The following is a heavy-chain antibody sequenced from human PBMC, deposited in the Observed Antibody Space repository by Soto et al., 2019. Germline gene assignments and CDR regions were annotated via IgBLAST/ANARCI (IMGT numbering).Heavy chain of an antibody. CDR3: ARGSDSSFDY. V-gene: IGHV6-1*01. D-gene: IGHD2-21*02. Sequence: SQTLSLTCAISGDSVSSNSAAWNWIRQSPARGLEWLGRTYYRSKWYNDYAVSMKSRISIKPDTSKNQFSLQLNSVTPEDTAVYYCARGSDSSFDYWGPGSLVTVSS. CDR2: TYYRSKWYN. CDR1: GDSVSSNSAA. J-gene: IGHJ4*02.